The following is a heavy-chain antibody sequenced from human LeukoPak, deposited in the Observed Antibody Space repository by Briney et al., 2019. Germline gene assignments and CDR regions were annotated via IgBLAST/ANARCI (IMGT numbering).Heavy chain of an antibody. D-gene: IGHD5-18*01. CDR3: AREHVDTAKIYCFDY. CDR2: ISSSSSYI. CDR1: GFTFSSYS. J-gene: IGHJ4*02. Sequence: GGSLRLSCAASGFTFSSYSMNWVRQAPGKGLEWVSSISSSSSYIYYADSVKGRFTISRDNAKNSLYLQMNSLRAEDTAVYYCAREHVDTAKIYCFDYWGQGTLVTVSS. V-gene: IGHV3-21*01.